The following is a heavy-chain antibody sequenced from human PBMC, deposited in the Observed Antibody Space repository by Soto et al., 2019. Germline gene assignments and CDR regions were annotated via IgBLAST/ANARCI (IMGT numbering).Heavy chain of an antibody. CDR3: ASAYYYDSSGYSPGGY. D-gene: IGHD3-22*01. Sequence: GGSLRRSWAASGLTFSSYWMSWVRQAPGKGLEWVANIKQDGSQKYYVDSVKGRFTISRDNAKNSLYLQMNSLRVEDTAVYYCASAYYYDSSGYSPGGYWGQGTLVTVSS. CDR1: GLTFSSYW. J-gene: IGHJ4*02. CDR2: IKQDGSQK. V-gene: IGHV3-7*01.